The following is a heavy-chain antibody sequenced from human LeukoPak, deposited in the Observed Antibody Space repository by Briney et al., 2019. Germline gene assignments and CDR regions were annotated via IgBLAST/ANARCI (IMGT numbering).Heavy chain of an antibody. J-gene: IGHJ4*02. CDR1: GFTFSNAW. V-gene: IGHV3-15*01. CDR2: IKSKTDGGTT. Sequence: GGSLRLSCAASGFTFSNAWMSWVRQAPGKGLEWVGRIKSKTDGGTTDYAAPVKGRFTISRDDSKNTLYLQMNSLKTEDTAVYYCTTGGAYYDFWSGYPYYFDYWGQGTLVTVSS. CDR3: TTGGAYYDFWSGYPYYFDY. D-gene: IGHD3-3*01.